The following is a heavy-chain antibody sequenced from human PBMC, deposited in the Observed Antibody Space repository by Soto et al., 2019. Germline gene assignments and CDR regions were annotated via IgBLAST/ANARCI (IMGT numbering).Heavy chain of an antibody. Sequence: GGSLRLSCAASGFTFSSYAMSWVRQAPGKGLEWVSAISGSGGSTYYADSVKGRFTISRDNSKNTLYLQMNSLRAEDTAVYYCAKDRTRGRFGELLSFRRFFGYWGQGXLVTVSS. CDR3: AKDRTRGRFGELLSFRRFFGY. J-gene: IGHJ4*02. CDR1: GFTFSSYA. CDR2: ISGSGGST. D-gene: IGHD3-10*01. V-gene: IGHV3-23*01.